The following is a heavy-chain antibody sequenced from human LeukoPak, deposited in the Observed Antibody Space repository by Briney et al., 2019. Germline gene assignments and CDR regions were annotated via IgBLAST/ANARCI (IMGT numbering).Heavy chain of an antibody. CDR2: TNPNSGGT. V-gene: IGHV1-2*02. J-gene: IGHJ6*02. D-gene: IGHD6-13*01. CDR1: GYTFTGYY. CDR3: ARDLAAGSRYYYYGTDV. Sequence: ASVKVSCKSSGYTFTGYYMHWVRQAPGQGLEWMGWTNPNSGGTNYAQKFQGRVTMTRDTSISTAYMELSRLRSDDTAVYYCARDLAAGSRYYYYGTDVWGQGTTVTVSS.